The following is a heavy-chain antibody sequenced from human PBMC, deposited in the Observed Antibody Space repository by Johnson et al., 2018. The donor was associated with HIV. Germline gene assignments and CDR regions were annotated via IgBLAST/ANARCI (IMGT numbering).Heavy chain of an antibody. CDR2: IHSGGSV. CDR3: AKAFCPGCDAFDI. V-gene: IGHV3-53*01. J-gene: IGHJ3*02. CDR1: DFSVSKNY. Sequence: VQLVESGGGLIQRGGSLRLSCVASDFSVSKNYMSWVRQAPGKGLEWVSVIHSGGSVLYVESVRGRFHISRDNSKNTLYLQMNSLRAGDTAVYYCAKAFCPGCDAFDIWGQGTMVTVSS. D-gene: IGHD3-3*02.